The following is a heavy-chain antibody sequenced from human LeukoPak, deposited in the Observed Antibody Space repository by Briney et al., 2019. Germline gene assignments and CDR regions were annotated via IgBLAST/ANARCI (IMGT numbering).Heavy chain of an antibody. J-gene: IGHJ6*02. CDR2: IYSGGST. CDR3: ARYRNYYYGMDV. Sequence: GGSLRLSCAASGFTVSSNYMSWVRQAPGKGLEWVSVIYSGGSTYYADSVKGRFTISRDNSKNTLYLQMNSLRAEDTAVYYCARYRNYYYGMDVWGQGTTVTVSS. D-gene: IGHD1-26*01. V-gene: IGHV3-53*01. CDR1: GFTVSSNY.